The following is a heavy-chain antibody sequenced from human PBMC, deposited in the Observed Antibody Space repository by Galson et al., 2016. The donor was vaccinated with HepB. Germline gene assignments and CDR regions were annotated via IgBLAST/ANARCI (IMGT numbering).Heavy chain of an antibody. CDR2: ISSNSSYI. CDR1: GFTFSSYS. CDR3: ARELDYGRYYYYYGMDV. J-gene: IGHJ6*02. V-gene: IGHV3-21*01. Sequence: SLRLSCAASGFTFSSYSMNWVRQAPGKGLEWVSSISSNSSYIYYADSVKGRFTISRDNAKNSLYLQMNSLRAEDTAVYYCARELDYGRYYYYYGMDVWGQGTTVTVSS. D-gene: IGHD4-17*01.